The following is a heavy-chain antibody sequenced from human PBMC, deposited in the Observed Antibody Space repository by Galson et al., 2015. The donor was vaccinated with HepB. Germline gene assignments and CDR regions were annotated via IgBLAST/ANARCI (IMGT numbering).Heavy chain of an antibody. CDR2: INPSGGST. V-gene: IGHV1-46*01. CDR3: ARDHLVVPAAVAGGEQQNYYYYGMNV. CDR1: GYTFTGYY. J-gene: IGHJ6*04. Sequence: SVKVSCKASGYTFTGYYMHWVRQAPGQGLEWMGIINPSGGSTSYAQKFQGRVTMTRDTSTSTVYMELSSLRSEDTAVYYCARDHLVVPAAVAGGEQQNYYYYGMNVWGKGTTVTVSS. D-gene: IGHD2-2*01.